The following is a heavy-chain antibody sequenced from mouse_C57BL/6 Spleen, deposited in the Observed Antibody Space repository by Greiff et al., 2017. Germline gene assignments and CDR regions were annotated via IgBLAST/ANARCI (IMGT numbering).Heavy chain of an antibody. V-gene: IGHV5-16*01. D-gene: IGHD2-3*01. J-gene: IGHJ4*01. Sequence: EVQRVESEGGLVQPGSSMKLSCTASGFTFSDYYMAWVRQVPEKGLEWVANINYDGSSTYYLDSLKSRFIISRDNAKNILYLQMSSLKSEDTATYYCARVDGYYYAMDYWGQGTSVTVSS. CDR2: INYDGSST. CDR3: ARVDGYYYAMDY. CDR1: GFTFSDYY.